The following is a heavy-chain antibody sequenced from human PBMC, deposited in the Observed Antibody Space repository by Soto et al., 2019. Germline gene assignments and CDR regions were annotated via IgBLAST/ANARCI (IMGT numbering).Heavy chain of an antibody. Sequence: PSATLSPTSNVSGGSTTGAASYWSWNRQHPGKGGEWIGYIFYSGTAYYNYNSSLKSRLFMSLAPSKNNFYLKLTSVSAADTAGYYCARTRGSFVVEVWGPGTLVTVS. CDR2: IFYSGTA. V-gene: IGHV4-31*03. J-gene: IGHJ4*02. CDR1: GGSTTGAASY. CDR3: ARTRGSFVVEV. D-gene: IGHD2-15*01.